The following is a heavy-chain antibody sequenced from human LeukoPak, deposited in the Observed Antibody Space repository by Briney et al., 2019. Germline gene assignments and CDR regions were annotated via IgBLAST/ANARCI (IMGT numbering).Heavy chain of an antibody. CDR3: ARGLIPSLAVDFDY. CDR1: GGSINPYY. CDR2: VYHSGST. D-gene: IGHD3-16*01. V-gene: IGHV4-59*01. Sequence: PSETLSLTCTVSGGSINPYYWNWIRQPPGKGLEWIGYVYHSGSTTYNPSLKSRVTISVDTSKNQFSLRLNSVTATDTAVYYCARGLIPSLAVDFDYWGQGTLVTVSS. J-gene: IGHJ4*02.